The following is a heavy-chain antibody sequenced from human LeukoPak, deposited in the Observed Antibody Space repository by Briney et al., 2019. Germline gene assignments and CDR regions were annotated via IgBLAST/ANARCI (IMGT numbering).Heavy chain of an antibody. D-gene: IGHD3-16*01. CDR3: VRGPGHGYDLEP. Sequence: SDTLSLTCAVSAGSICNSYCSWARQPPGKGLQFIGYISTGGDINYNPSLRSRATMSINPSNNQLSLTVTSVTTTDTAVYFCVRGPGHGYDLEPWGQGSLVTVSS. CDR1: AGSICNSY. J-gene: IGHJ5*02. CDR2: ISTGGDI. V-gene: IGHV4-4*08.